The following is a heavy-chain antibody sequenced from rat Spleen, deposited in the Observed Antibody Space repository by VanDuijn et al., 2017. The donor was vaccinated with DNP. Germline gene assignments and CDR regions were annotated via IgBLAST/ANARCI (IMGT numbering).Heavy chain of an antibody. D-gene: IGHD1-6*01. V-gene: IGHV1-43*01. Sequence: QVQLQQSGAELAKPGSSVKISCKASGYTFTNYFIGWIKQTTGQGLEYIGYINTGSGGSNYNAKFKGKATLTVDKPSNTAFMQLSSLTPGDSAVYFCARADTYYGYDYFDYWGQGVMVTVSS. CDR2: INTGSGGS. CDR3: ARADTYYGYDYFDY. J-gene: IGHJ2*01. CDR1: GYTFTNYF.